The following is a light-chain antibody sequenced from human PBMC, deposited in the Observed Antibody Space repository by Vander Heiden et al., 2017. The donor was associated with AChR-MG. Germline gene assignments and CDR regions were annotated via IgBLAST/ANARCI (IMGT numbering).Light chain of an antibody. CDR2: DAS. Sequence: DIQMTQSPSSLSASVGDRVTITCQASQDINKYLNWYQQKSGKAPKLLIYDASNLETGVPSRFSGSGSGTDFTFTISSLQPEDIATYFCQQYADNLPVTFGQGTKVEIK. V-gene: IGKV1-33*01. CDR3: QQYADNLPVT. J-gene: IGKJ1*01. CDR1: QDINKY.